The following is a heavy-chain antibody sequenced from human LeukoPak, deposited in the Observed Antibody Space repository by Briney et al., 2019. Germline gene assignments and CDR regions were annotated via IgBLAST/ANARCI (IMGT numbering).Heavy chain of an antibody. D-gene: IGHD1-26*01. Sequence: GGSLRLSCAASGFTFSTYNMNGVRQVPGKELEWVSSITSSSTYMFYADSVKGRFTISRDNAQNSLYLQINSLRAEDTAVYYCARDPYSGRYGDYYYYYMDVWGKGTTVTISS. V-gene: IGHV3-21*01. CDR2: ITSSSTYM. J-gene: IGHJ6*03. CDR3: ARDPYSGRYGDYYYYYMDV. CDR1: GFTFSTYN.